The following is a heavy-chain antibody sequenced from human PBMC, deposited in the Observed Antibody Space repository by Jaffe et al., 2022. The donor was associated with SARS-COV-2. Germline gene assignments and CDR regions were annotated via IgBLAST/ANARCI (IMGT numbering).Heavy chain of an antibody. CDR3: AKDESSTRPKKSEYYDFWSGYYPRSYYYGMDV. CDR2: ISGDGGST. D-gene: IGHD3-3*01. V-gene: IGHV3-43*02. Sequence: EVQLVESGGGVVQPGGSLRLSCAASGFTFDDYAMHWVRQAPGKGLEWVSLISGDGGSTYYADSVKGRFTISRDNSKNSLYLQMNSLRTEDTALYYCAKDESSTRPKKSEYYDFWSGYYPRSYYYGMDVWGQGTTVTVSS. CDR1: GFTFDDYA. J-gene: IGHJ6*02.